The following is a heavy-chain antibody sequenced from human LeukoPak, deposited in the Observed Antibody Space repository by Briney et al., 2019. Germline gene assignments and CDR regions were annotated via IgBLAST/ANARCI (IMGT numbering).Heavy chain of an antibody. J-gene: IGHJ6*03. Sequence: SETLSLTCTVSGGSINTYYWSWIRQPAGKGLEWIGRIYTSGSTDYNPSLKSRVTMSVDTSKNQFSLKLNSVTAADTAVYYCARERGLWPAYDHCMDVWGKGTMVTVSS. CDR2: IYTSGST. CDR1: GGSINTYY. D-gene: IGHD3-16*01. V-gene: IGHV4-4*07. CDR3: ARERGLWPAYDHCMDV.